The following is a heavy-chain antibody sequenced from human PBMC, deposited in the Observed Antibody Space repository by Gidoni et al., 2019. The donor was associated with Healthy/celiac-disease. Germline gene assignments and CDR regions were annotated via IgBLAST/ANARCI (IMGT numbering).Heavy chain of an antibody. CDR1: GGSFSGYY. J-gene: IGHJ4*02. CDR2: INHSGST. CDR3: ARGRDLKLIPGYSSSWYFDY. V-gene: IGHV4-34*01. Sequence: QVQLQQWGAGLLKPSETLSLTCAVYGGSFSGYYWSWIRQPPGKGLEWIGEINHSGSTNYNPSLKSRVTISVDTSKNQFSLKLSSVTAADTAVYYCARGRDLKLIPGYSSSWYFDYWGQGTLVTVSS. D-gene: IGHD6-13*01.